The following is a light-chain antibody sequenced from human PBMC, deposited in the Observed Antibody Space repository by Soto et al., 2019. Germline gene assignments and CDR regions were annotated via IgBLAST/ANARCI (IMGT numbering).Light chain of an antibody. J-gene: IGKJ4*01. CDR1: QGISNY. V-gene: IGKV1-27*01. Sequence: DIQMTQSPSSLSESVGDRVTITCRASQGISNYLAWYQQKPGKVPKLLICAASTLQSGVPSRFSGSGSGTDFTLTNSSLQPEDVATYYCKKYISALLTFVGVTKMEIK. CDR3: KKYISALLT. CDR2: AAS.